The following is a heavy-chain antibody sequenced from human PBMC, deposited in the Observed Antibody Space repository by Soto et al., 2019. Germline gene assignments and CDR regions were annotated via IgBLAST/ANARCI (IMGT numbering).Heavy chain of an antibody. CDR1: GGTFSSYA. CDR2: TIPIFGTA. J-gene: IGHJ6*02. CDR3: ASAPAAYESPFYYCGMDV. Sequence: SVKVSCKASGGTFSSYAISWVRQAPGQGLEWMGGTIPIFGTANYAQKFQGRVTITADESTRTADMELSSLRSEDTAVYYCASAPAAYESPFYYCGMDVWGQGXTVTVYS. V-gene: IGHV1-69*13. D-gene: IGHD2-2*01.